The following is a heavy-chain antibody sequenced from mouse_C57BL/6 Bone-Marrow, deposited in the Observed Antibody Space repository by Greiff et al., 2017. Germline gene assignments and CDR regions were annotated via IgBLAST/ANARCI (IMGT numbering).Heavy chain of an antibody. Sequence: EVQLVESGGGLVKPGGSLKLSCAASGFTSSDYGMHWVRQAPEKGLEWVAYISSGSSTIYYADTVKGRFTISRDNAKNTLFLQMTSLRSEDTAMYYCAIPTGNWGQGTTLTVSS. J-gene: IGHJ2*01. D-gene: IGHD4-1*01. V-gene: IGHV5-17*01. CDR1: GFTSSDYG. CDR3: AIPTGN. CDR2: ISSGSSTI.